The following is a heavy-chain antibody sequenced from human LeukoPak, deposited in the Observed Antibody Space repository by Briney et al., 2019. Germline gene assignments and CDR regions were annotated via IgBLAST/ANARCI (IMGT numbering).Heavy chain of an antibody. Sequence: GGSLRLSCSASGFSFSTDGMSWVRQAPGKGLEWVSGILGLGGASRTYYADSVKGRFTISRDNSRNTLYLQMNNLRTEDTAVYYCASPYYYDGSSYYHFFDHWGQGTLVTVSS. CDR1: GFSFSTDG. J-gene: IGHJ4*02. V-gene: IGHV3-23*01. CDR2: ILGLGGASRT. CDR3: ASPYYYDGSSYYHFFDH. D-gene: IGHD3-22*01.